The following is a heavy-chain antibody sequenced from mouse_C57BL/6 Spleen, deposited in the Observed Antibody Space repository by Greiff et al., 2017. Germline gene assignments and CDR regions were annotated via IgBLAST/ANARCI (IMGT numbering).Heavy chain of an antibody. Sequence: QVQLQQSGAELMKPGASVKLSCKATGYTFTGYWIEWVKQRPGHGLEWIGEILPGSGSTNYNEKFKGKATFTADTSSNTAYMQLSSLTTEDSAIYYCARGTITTVVATRAMDYWGQGTSVTVSS. J-gene: IGHJ4*01. D-gene: IGHD1-1*01. CDR2: ILPGSGST. V-gene: IGHV1-9*01. CDR1: GYTFTGYW. CDR3: ARGTITTVVATRAMDY.